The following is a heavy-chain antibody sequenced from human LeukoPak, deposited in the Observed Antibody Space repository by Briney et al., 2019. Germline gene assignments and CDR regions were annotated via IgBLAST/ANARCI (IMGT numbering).Heavy chain of an antibody. Sequence: SETLSPTCTVSGGSISSYYWSWIRQPPGKGLEWIGYIYYSGSTIYNPSLKSRVTISVDTSKNQFSLKLSSVTAADTAVYYCARRMSIAAAGIDAFDIWGQGTMVTVSS. J-gene: IGHJ3*02. V-gene: IGHV4-59*08. CDR2: IYYSGST. D-gene: IGHD6-13*01. CDR1: GGSISSYY. CDR3: ARRMSIAAAGIDAFDI.